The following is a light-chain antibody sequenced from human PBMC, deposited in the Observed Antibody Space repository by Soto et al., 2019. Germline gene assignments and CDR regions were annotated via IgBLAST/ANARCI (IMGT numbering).Light chain of an antibody. CDR3: CSYAGSYTYV. CDR2: DVT. J-gene: IGLJ1*01. CDR1: SSDVCTFYF. Sequence: QYALTQPRSVSWSPGQSVTVSCTGTSSDVCTFYFVSLYQQYTDKCPKLIIYDVTERPSGVPDRFSGSKSGTPASLTISGLHAEDAAHYYCCSYAGSYTYVFGSGTTVPAL. V-gene: IGLV2-11*01.